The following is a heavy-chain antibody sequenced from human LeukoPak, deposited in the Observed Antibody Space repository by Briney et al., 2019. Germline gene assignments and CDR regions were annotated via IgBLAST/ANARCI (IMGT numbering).Heavy chain of an antibody. CDR3: ARGPPRGYFDY. D-gene: IGHD6-6*01. CDR2: IYYSGST. CDR1: GGSISSGGYY. J-gene: IGHJ4*02. V-gene: IGHV4-31*03. Sequence: SQTLSLTCTVSGGSISSGGYYWSWIRQHPGKGLEWIGYIYYSGSTYYNPSLKSRVTILVDTSKTQFSLKLSSVTAADTAVYYCARGPPRGYFDYWGQGTLVTVSS.